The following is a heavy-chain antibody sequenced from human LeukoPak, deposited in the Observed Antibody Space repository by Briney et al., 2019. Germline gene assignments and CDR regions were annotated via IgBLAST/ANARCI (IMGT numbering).Heavy chain of an antibody. Sequence: GGSLRLSCAASGVTFSSYAMSWVRRAPGKGLEWVSSISSSGGSTYYADSVKGRFTVSRDNSKNTLYLQMSSLRAEDTAVYYCANQAKRTGYYFDFWGQGTLVTVSS. CDR1: GVTFSSYA. CDR2: ISSSGGST. J-gene: IGHJ4*02. CDR3: ANQAKRTGYYFDF. V-gene: IGHV3-23*01.